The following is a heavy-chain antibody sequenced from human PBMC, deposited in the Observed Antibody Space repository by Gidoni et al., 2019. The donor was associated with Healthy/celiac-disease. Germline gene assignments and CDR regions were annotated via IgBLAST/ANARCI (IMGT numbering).Heavy chain of an antibody. CDR1: GGSLSSSSDY. V-gene: IGHV4-39*01. Sequence: QLQLQESGPGLVKPSETLSLTCTVSGGSLSSSSDYWGWIRQPPGKGLEWIGSIYYSGSTYYNPSLKSRVTISVDTSKNQFSLKLSSVTAADTAVYYCARQYYDSSGYVHWGQGTLVTVSS. CDR2: IYYSGST. D-gene: IGHD3-22*01. CDR3: ARQYYDSSGYVH. J-gene: IGHJ4*02.